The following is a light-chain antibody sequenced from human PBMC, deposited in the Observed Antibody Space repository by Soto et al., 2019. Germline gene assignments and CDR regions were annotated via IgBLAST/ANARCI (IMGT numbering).Light chain of an antibody. J-gene: IGKJ4*01. V-gene: IGKV1-27*01. CDR2: ATS. Sequence: DIQLTQSPSSLSASVGDRVTITCRASQAISSYLAWYQQKPGKVPVLLIYATSTLQSGAPSRFSGCGSGTDLTLTISSLQPEDVSTYYWHRYNPAPTFGGGTKVEIK. CDR3: HRYNPAPT. CDR1: QAISSY.